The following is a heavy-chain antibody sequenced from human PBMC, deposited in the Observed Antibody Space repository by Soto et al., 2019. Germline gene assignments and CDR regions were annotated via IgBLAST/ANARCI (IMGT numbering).Heavy chain of an antibody. D-gene: IGHD3-16*01. CDR3: ARGPRGLGYRMDV. V-gene: IGHV3-30*03. J-gene: IGHJ6*02. Sequence: QVQLVESGGGVVQPGRSLRLSCAASGFTFSNYGIYWVRQAPGKGLEWVAVISYDGSNKYYADSVKGRFTISRDTSENTMYLYMNSLRAEDTAVYYCARGPRGLGYRMDVWGQGTTVPVSS. CDR1: GFTFSNYG. CDR2: ISYDGSNK.